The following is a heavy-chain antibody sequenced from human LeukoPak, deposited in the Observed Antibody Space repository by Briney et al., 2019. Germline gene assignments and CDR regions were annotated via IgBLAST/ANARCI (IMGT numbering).Heavy chain of an antibody. CDR2: ISGSDGST. V-gene: IGHV3-23*01. CDR3: AKFQGSSQLLLPPFYYYYGMDV. D-gene: IGHD2-2*01. CDR1: GFTFSSYA. Sequence: GGSLRLSCAASGFTFSSYAMSWVRQAPGKGLEWVSGISGSDGSTYYADSVKGRFTISRDNSKNTLYLQMNSLRAEDSAVYYWAKFQGSSQLLLPPFYYYYGMDVWGQGTTVTVPS. J-gene: IGHJ6*02.